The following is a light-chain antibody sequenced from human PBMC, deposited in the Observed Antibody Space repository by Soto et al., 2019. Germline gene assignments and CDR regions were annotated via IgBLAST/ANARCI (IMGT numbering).Light chain of an antibody. V-gene: IGLV2-14*01. J-gene: IGLJ2*01. CDR1: SGDLGDHNF. CDR2: EVR. CDR3: SSYTGDTFVV. Sequence: QSVLTQPASVSASPGQSITISCTGSSGDLGDHNFVSWYQHHPGTAPKLIIYEVRIRPSGVSSRFSGSKSGNTASLTISGLQAEDEGDYYCSSYTGDTFVVFGGGTKLTVL.